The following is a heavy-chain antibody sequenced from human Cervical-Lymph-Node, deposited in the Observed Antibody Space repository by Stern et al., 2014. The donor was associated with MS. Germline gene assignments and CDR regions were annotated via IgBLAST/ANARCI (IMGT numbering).Heavy chain of an antibody. CDR2: IIPIFGTA. CDR3: ARDGRHRGNYGLDV. Sequence: VQLVESGAEVKKPGSSVKVSCQASGGTFNVYAINWLRQAPGQGLEWMGGIIPIFGTANSAPNFQGRVPITADASTPTSSIPMGSLRSNDTAVYYCARDGRHRGNYGLDVWGQGTTVIVSS. D-gene: IGHD2/OR15-2a*01. J-gene: IGHJ6*02. CDR1: GGTFNVYA. V-gene: IGHV1-69*19.